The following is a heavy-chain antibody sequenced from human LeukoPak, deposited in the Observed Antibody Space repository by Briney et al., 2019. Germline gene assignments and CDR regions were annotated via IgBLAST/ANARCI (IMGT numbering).Heavy chain of an antibody. Sequence: ASVKVSCKVSGYTLTELSMHWVRQAPGNGVEGMGGFDPEDGETIYAQKFQARVTMTEDTSTDTAYMELSSLRSEDTAVYYCATFGLRWELTLFDYWGQGTLVTVSS. CDR3: ATFGLRWELTLFDY. CDR1: GYTLTELS. J-gene: IGHJ4*02. D-gene: IGHD1-26*01. CDR2: FDPEDGET. V-gene: IGHV1-24*01.